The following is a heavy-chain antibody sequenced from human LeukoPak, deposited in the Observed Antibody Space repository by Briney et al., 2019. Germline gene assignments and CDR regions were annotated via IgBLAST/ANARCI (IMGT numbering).Heavy chain of an antibody. Sequence: PSEPLSLTCTLPGSSISSSSYYWGWIRQPTGKGLEWPGVIYYSGSTYYNPSLKSLVTISVDTSKNQFSLKLSSVTDEDTAVYYGARHGSLYYYNSSGYDYWGQGTLVTVSS. CDR3: ARHGSLYYYNSSGYDY. D-gene: IGHD3-22*01. CDR1: GSSISSSSYY. J-gene: IGHJ4*02. V-gene: IGHV4-39*01. CDR2: IYYSGST.